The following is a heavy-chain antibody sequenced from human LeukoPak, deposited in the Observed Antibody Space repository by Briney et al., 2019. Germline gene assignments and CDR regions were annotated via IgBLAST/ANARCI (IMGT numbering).Heavy chain of an antibody. J-gene: IGHJ4*02. CDR2: INHSGST. V-gene: IGHV4-34*01. CDR3: ARCRGVLLSAARLYYFDY. D-gene: IGHD2-2*01. CDR1: GGSFSGYY. Sequence: PSETLSLTCAVYGGSFSGYYWSWIRQPPGKGLEWIGEINHSGSTNYNPSLKSRVTISVDTSKNQFSLKLSSVTAADTAVYYCARCRGVLLSAARLYYFDYWGQGTLVTVSS.